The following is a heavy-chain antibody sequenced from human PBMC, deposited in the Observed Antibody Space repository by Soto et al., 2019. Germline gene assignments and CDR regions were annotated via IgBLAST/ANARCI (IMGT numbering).Heavy chain of an antibody. D-gene: IGHD6-19*01. J-gene: IGHJ4*02. V-gene: IGHV3-48*02. CDR2: ISSSSSTI. CDR1: GFTFSSYS. Sequence: GGSLRLSCAASGFTFSSYSMNWVRQAPGKGLEWVSYISSSSSTIYYADSVKGRFTISRDNAKNSLYLQMNSLRDEDTAVYYCATLCRDPWSSGWLHFDYWGQGTLVTVSS. CDR3: ATLCRDPWSSGWLHFDY.